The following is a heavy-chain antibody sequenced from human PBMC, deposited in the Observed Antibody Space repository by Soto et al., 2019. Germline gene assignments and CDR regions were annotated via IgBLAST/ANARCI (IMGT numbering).Heavy chain of an antibody. J-gene: IGHJ4*02. CDR1: GGSFSGYY. V-gene: IGHV4-34*01. CDR3: ARGRLNYYDSSGYLTYYFGY. Sequence: SETLSLTCAVYGGSFSGYYWSWIRQPPGKGLEWIGEINHSGSTNYNPSLKSRVTISVDTSKNQFSLKLSSVTAADTAVYYCARGRLNYYDSSGYLTYYFGYWGQGTLVTVSS. D-gene: IGHD3-22*01. CDR2: INHSGST.